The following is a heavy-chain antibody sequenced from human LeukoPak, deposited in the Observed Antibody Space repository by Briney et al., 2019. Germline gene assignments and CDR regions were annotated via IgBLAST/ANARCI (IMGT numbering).Heavy chain of an antibody. D-gene: IGHD6-13*01. J-gene: IGHJ4*02. CDR2: IYSGGST. CDR1: GFTVSSNY. CDR3: ARDVPKVGAAAGV. Sequence: GGSLRLSCAASGFTVSSNYMTWVRQAPGKGLEWVPDIYSGGSTYYADSVKGRFTISRDNSKNTLYLQMNSLRAEDTAMYYCARDVPKVGAAAGVWGQGTLVTVSS. V-gene: IGHV3-66*01.